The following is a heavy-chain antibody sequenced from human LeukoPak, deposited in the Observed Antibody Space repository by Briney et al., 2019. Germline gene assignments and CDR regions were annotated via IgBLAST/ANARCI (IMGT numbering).Heavy chain of an antibody. CDR2: IYYSGST. CDR3: ARVWFSSGPRYYFDY. Sequence: SATLSLTCTVSGGSISSYYWSWIRQPPGKGLEWIGYIYYSGSTNYNPSLKSRVTISVDTSKNQFSLKLSSVTAADTAVYYCARVWFSSGPRYYFDYWGQGTLVTVSS. J-gene: IGHJ4*02. CDR1: GGSISSYY. D-gene: IGHD3-22*01. V-gene: IGHV4-59*01.